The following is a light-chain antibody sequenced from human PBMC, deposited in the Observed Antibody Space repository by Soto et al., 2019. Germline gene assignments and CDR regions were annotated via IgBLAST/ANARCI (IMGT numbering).Light chain of an antibody. CDR1: QSISSY. CDR2: AAS. CDR3: QQSYSTPRIT. V-gene: IGKV1-39*01. Sequence: DIQMTQSPSSLSASVGDRVTMTYRVSQSISSYLNWYQQKPGKAPKLLIYAASSLQSGVPSRFSGSGSGTDFTLTISSLQPEDFATYYCQQSYSTPRITFGQGTRLEIK. J-gene: IGKJ5*01.